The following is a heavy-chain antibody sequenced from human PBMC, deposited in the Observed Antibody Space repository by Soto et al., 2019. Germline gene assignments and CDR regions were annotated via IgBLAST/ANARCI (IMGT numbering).Heavy chain of an antibody. Sequence: ASVKVSCKASGGTFSSYAISWVRQAPGQGLEWMGGIIPIFGTANYAQKFQGRVTITADESTSTAYVELSSLRSEDTAVYYCARGDSLLYCDDSSVMGAFESWGRGKMVTVSS. J-gene: IGHJ3*02. CDR2: IIPIFGTA. V-gene: IGHV1-69*13. CDR3: ARGDSLLYCDDSSVMGAFES. D-gene: IGHD3-22*01. CDR1: GGTFSSYA.